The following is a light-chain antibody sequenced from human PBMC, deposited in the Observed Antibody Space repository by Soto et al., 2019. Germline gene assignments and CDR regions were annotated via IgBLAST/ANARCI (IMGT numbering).Light chain of an antibody. CDR2: SDS. J-gene: IGLJ3*02. V-gene: IGLV1-44*01. CDR1: SSNIGINT. Sequence: QSVVSQPPSASGPPGQRVTISCSGSSSNIGINTVNWYQQLPGTAPKLLIYSDSQRPSGVPDRFSGSKSGTSASLAISGLQSEDEADYYCAAWDDSLNGWVFGGGTKLTVL. CDR3: AAWDDSLNGWV.